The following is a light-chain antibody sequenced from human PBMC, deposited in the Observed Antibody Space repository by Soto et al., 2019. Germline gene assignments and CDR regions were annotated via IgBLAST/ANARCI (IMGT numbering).Light chain of an antibody. CDR2: GAS. V-gene: IGKV3-20*01. Sequence: EIVLTQSPGTLSLSPGETATLSCRASESVTTSFFAWYRQNPGQPPRLLIYGASTRATGIPDRFSGSGSGTDFTLTISRLEPEDFAVYYCQQYSSSPFTFGQGTKVDIK. CDR3: QQYSSSPFT. CDR1: ESVTTSF. J-gene: IGKJ2*01.